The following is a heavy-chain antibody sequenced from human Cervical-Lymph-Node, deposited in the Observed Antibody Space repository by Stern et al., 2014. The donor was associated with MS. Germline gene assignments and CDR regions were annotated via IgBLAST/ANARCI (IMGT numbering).Heavy chain of an antibody. CDR3: ARGSYYYGMDV. J-gene: IGHJ6*02. Sequence: QLQLQESGPGLVKHSETLSLTCTVSGGSISTSYWSWIRQPPGKGLEWIGNIYYSGNTNYNPSLKSRVAISVDTSKNQFSLKMNSVTAADTAVYYCARGSYYYGMDVWGQGTTVTVSS. CDR1: GGSISTSY. V-gene: IGHV4-59*01. CDR2: IYYSGNT.